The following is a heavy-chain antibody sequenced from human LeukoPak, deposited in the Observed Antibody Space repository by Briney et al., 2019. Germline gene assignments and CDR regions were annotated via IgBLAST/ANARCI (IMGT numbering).Heavy chain of an antibody. Sequence: PGGSLRLSCAASGFTFDDYAMHWVRQAPGKGLEWVSGISWNSGSIGYADSVKGRFTISRDNAKNSLYLQMNSLRAEDTALYYCAKGFSSSWNDYWYYDLWGRGTLVTVSS. CDR2: ISWNSGSI. V-gene: IGHV3-9*01. CDR3: AKGFSSSWNDYWYYDL. CDR1: GFTFDDYA. D-gene: IGHD6-13*01. J-gene: IGHJ2*01.